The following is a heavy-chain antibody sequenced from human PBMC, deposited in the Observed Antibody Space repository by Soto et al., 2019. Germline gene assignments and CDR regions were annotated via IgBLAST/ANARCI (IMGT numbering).Heavy chain of an antibody. CDR1: GFTFSSYS. J-gene: IGHJ4*02. Sequence: GGSLRLSCAASGFTFSSYSMNWVRQAPGKGLEWVSSISSSSSYIYYADSVKGRFTISRDNAKNPLYLQMNSLRAEDTAVYYCARGTPAAGTDYWGQGTLVTVSS. D-gene: IGHD6-13*01. CDR2: ISSSSSYI. CDR3: ARGTPAAGTDY. V-gene: IGHV3-21*01.